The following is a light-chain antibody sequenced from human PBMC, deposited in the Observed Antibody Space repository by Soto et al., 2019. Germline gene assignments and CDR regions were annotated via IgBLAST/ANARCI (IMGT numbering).Light chain of an antibody. CDR1: QTISSW. CDR3: QHYNSYSEA. J-gene: IGKJ1*01. CDR2: KAS. Sequence: DIQMTQSPSILSASAGDRVTITCRASQTISSWLAWYQQKPGKAPKLLIYKASTLKSGVPPRFSGSGSGTEFTLTISSLQPDDFATYYCQHYNSYSEAFGQGTKVDIK. V-gene: IGKV1-5*03.